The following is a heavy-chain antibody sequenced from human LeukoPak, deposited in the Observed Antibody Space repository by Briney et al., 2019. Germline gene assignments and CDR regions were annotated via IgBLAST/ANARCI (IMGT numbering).Heavy chain of an antibody. Sequence: PAGALRLSCAASGFTLSSCWMHWVRQVPGKGLVWVSRINSDGSSTSYADSVKGRFTISRDNAKNTLYLQMNSLRAEDTAMYYCARMRVVAGTIGYGMDVWGQGTTVTVS. J-gene: IGHJ6*02. V-gene: IGHV3-74*01. CDR3: ARMRVVAGTIGYGMDV. CDR1: GFTLSSCW. CDR2: INSDGSST. D-gene: IGHD6-19*01.